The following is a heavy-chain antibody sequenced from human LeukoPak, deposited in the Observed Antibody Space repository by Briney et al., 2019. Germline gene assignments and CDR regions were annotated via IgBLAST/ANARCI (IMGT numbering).Heavy chain of an antibody. CDR3: ARNVVRGVIITTNAFDI. CDR1: GGSISSSSYY. V-gene: IGHV4-39*07. J-gene: IGHJ3*02. D-gene: IGHD3-10*01. Sequence: SETLSLTCTVSGGSISSSSYYWGWIRQPPGKGLEWIGSIYYSGSTYYNPSLKSRVTISVDTSKNQFSLKLSSVTAADTAVYYCARNVVRGVIITTNAFDIWGQGTMVTVSP. CDR2: IYYSGST.